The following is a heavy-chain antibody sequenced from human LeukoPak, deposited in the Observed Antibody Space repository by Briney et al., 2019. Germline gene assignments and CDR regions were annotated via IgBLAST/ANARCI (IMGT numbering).Heavy chain of an antibody. CDR1: GGSVSSGSYY. Sequence: SETLSLTCTVSGGSVSSGSYYWSWIRQPPGKGLEWIGHIYYSGSTNYNPSLKSRVTISVDTSKNQFSLKLSSVTAADTAVYYCASIGYSYGYTWGQGTLVTASS. J-gene: IGHJ5*02. D-gene: IGHD5-18*01. CDR3: ASIGYSYGYT. V-gene: IGHV4-61*01. CDR2: IYYSGST.